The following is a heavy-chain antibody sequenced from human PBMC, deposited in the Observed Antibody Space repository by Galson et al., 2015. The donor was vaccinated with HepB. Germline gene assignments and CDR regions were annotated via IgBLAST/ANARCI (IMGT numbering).Heavy chain of an antibody. CDR2: MNHSGNT. CDR1: GGSFTGYY. Sequence: TLSLTCAVYGGSFTGYYWSWIRQPPGKGLEWIVEMNHSGNTNYNVSLKSRVTTSVDTSKNQFSLKLSSVTAADTAVYYCARGAGYCSSTSCYGGHYYGMDVWGQGTTVTVSS. V-gene: IGHV4-34*01. D-gene: IGHD2-2*01. CDR3: ARGAGYCSSTSCYGGHYYGMDV. J-gene: IGHJ6*02.